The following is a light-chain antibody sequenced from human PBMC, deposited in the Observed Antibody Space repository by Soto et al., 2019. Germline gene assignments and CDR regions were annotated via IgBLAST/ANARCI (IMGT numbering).Light chain of an antibody. J-gene: IGLJ2*01. CDR1: KLGDKY. V-gene: IGLV3-1*01. CDR3: QAWDSSTAV. Sequence: SYELTQPPSVSVSPGQTASITCSGDKLGDKYACWYQQKPGQSPVLVIYQDSKRPSGLPERFSGSNSGNTATLTIIGTQAMDEADYYCQAWDSSTAVFGGGTKLTVL. CDR2: QDS.